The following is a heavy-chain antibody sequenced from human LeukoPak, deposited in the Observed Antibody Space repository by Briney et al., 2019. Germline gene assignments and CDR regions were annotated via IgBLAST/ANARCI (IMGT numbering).Heavy chain of an antibody. J-gene: IGHJ4*02. CDR2: IYPGDSDT. V-gene: IGHV5-51*01. CDR1: GYTFTSYW. Sequence: GESLKISCKGSGYTFTSYWIGWVRQMPGKGLEWMGIIYPGDSDTRYSPSFQGQVTISADKSISTAYLQWSSLKASDTAMYYCAKTLGYCSGGSCYPSGFDYWGQGTLATVSS. D-gene: IGHD2-15*01. CDR3: AKTLGYCSGGSCYPSGFDY.